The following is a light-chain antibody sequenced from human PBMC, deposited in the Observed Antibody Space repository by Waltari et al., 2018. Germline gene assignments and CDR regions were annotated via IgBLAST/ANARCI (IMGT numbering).Light chain of an antibody. CDR3: QVLDSTSSHWV. CDR2: ANS. V-gene: IGLV3-21*02. Sequence: YVLAQPPSMSVAPGQTASITCGGDNIGTKGVHWYQPRPGQAPARVIYANSGRPSGVPERFSGSNSGNTATLTITRVKVGDEADYYCQVLDSTSSHWVFGGGTKLTVL. CDR1: NIGTKG. J-gene: IGLJ3*02.